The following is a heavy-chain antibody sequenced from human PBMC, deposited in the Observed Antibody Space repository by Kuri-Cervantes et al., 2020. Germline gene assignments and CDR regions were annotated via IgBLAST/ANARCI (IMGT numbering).Heavy chain of an antibody. CDR1: GGTFNSYT. V-gene: IGHV1-69*04. CDR2: IIPILSIA. Sequence: SVNVSCKASGGTFNSYTISWGRQAPGQGLEWMGRIIPILSIANYARKFQGRVTITADKSTSTAYMELSSLRSEDTAVYYCARDLAFYYDSSGLAGFDPWGQGTLVTVSS. D-gene: IGHD3-22*01. CDR3: ARDLAFYYDSSGLAGFDP. J-gene: IGHJ5*02.